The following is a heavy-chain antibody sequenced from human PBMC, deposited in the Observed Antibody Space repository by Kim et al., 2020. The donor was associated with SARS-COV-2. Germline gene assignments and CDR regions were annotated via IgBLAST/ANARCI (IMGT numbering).Heavy chain of an antibody. CDR3: AKDADSDRGGFYFCY. CDR2: ISKDGGEK. V-gene: IGHV3-7*01. Sequence: GGSLRLSCAASGFDFSTFWMHWVRQAPGKGLVWLSRISKDGGEKKFVDSVKGRFTISRDNAKNPLYLQMNGLRTEDTAVYYCAKDADSDRGGFYFCY. CDR1: GFDFSTFW. D-gene: IGHD5-12*01. J-gene: IGHJ4*01.